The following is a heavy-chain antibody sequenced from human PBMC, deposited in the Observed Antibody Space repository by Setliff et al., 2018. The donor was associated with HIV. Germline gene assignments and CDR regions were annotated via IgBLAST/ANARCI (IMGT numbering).Heavy chain of an antibody. J-gene: IGHJ4*02. CDR3: ARDPTTGVDC. CDR2: ISISGDT. V-gene: IGHV4-4*07. Sequence: PSETLSLTCTVSGGSVTSYYWSWIRQPAGKRLEWIGRISISGDTNYNPSLKSRATMSLDTSKNQFSLKLNSVTAADTAMYYCARDPTTGVDCWGQGTLVTVSS. D-gene: IGHD4-4*01. CDR1: GGSVTSYY.